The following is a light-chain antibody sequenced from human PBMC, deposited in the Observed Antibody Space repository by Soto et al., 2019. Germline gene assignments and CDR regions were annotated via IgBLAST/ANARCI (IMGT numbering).Light chain of an antibody. CDR1: SSDIGGYDF. V-gene: IGLV2-14*01. CDR3: SSYTSSSTLYV. J-gene: IGLJ1*01. Sequence: QSVLTQPPSASGSPGQSVTISCTGTSSDIGGYDFVSWYQQHPGKAPKLIIYDVSKRPSGVPNRFPGSKSGNTASLTISGLQAEDEADYYCSSYTSSSTLYVFGTGTEVTVL. CDR2: DVS.